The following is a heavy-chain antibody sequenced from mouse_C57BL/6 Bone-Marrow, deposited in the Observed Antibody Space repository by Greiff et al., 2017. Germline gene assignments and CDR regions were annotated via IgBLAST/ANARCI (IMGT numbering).Heavy chain of an antibody. J-gene: IGHJ4*01. CDR3: ARWGWLLHYAMDY. D-gene: IGHD2-3*01. V-gene: IGHV1-53*01. CDR1: GYTFTSYW. Sequence: QVHVKQPGTELVKPGASVKLSCKASGYTFTSYWMHWVKQRPGQGLEWIGNINPSNGGTNYNEKFKSKATLTVDKSSSTAYMQLSSLTSEDSAVYYGARWGWLLHYAMDYWGQGTSVTVSS. CDR2: INPSNGGT.